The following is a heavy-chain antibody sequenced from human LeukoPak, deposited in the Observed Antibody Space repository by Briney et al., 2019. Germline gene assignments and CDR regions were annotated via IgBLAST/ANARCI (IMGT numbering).Heavy chain of an antibody. CDR2: ISGSGGST. J-gene: IGHJ4*02. CDR1: GFTFSSCA. CDR3: AKDRSYDSSGYYDYFDY. V-gene: IGHV3-23*01. Sequence: GGSLRLSCAASGFTFSSCAMSWVRQAPGKGLEWVSAISGSGGSTYYADSVKGRFTISRDNSKNTLYLQMNSLRAEDTAVYYCAKDRSYDSSGYYDYFDYWGQGTLVTVSS. D-gene: IGHD3-22*01.